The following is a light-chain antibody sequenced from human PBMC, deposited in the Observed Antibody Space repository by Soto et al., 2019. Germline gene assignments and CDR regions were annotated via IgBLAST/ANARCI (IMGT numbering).Light chain of an antibody. J-gene: IGLJ1*01. CDR3: SSYTGTNTRYV. Sequence: LTQPASVSGSPGQSITISCTGSSSDVGGYKFVSWYQQYPGKTPKLMIYEVSNRPSGVSNRFSGSKSGNTASLTISGLQAEDEADYYCSSYTGTNTRYVFGTGTKVTVL. CDR1: SSDVGGYKF. V-gene: IGLV2-14*01. CDR2: EVS.